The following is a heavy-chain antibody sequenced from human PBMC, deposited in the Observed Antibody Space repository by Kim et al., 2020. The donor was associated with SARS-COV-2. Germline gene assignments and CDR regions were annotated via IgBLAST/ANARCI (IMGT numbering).Heavy chain of an antibody. V-gene: IGHV3-33*05. CDR2: ISYDGSNK. J-gene: IGHJ4*02. D-gene: IGHD3-10*01. Sequence: GGSLRLSCAASGFIFSSYGMHWVRQAPGKGLECVAVISYDGSNKYYADSVKGRFTISRDNSKNTLYLQTNSLRAEDTAVYYCARPASGSYTAYFDYWGQGTLVTVSS. CDR3: ARPASGSYTAYFDY. CDR1: GFIFSSYG.